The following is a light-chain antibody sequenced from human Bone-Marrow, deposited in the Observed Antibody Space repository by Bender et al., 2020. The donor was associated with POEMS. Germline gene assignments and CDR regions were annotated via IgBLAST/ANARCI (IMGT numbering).Light chain of an antibody. Sequence: SYEVTQPPSVSVSPGQTASITCSGDDLGDKYVAWYQQKPGQSPVLVIYQDTKRPSGIPERFSGSNSGNTATLTISGTQAMDEADYYCQAWDTYSVIFGGGTKLTV. CDR3: QAWDTYSVI. CDR2: QDT. CDR1: DLGDKY. V-gene: IGLV3-1*01. J-gene: IGLJ2*01.